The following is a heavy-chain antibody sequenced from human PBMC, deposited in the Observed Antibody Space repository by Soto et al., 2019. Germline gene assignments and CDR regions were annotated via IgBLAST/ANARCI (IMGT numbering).Heavy chain of an antibody. CDR1: GGSISSYY. Sequence: PSETLSLTCTVSGGSISSYYWSWIRQPPGKGLEWIGYIYYSGSTNYNPSLKSRVTISVDTSKNQFSLKLSSVTAADTAVYYCARRAPTVTSNYYYYYYMDVWGKGTTVTVSS. D-gene: IGHD4-17*01. J-gene: IGHJ6*03. CDR3: ARRAPTVTSNYYYYYYMDV. V-gene: IGHV4-59*08. CDR2: IYYSGST.